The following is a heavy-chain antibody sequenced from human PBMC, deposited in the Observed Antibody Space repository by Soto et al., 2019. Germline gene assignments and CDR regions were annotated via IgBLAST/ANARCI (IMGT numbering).Heavy chain of an antibody. D-gene: IGHD3-10*01. J-gene: IGHJ6*02. Sequence: GGSLRLSCAASGFTFSGYWMSWVRQAPGKGLEWVANIKQDGSEKYYVDSVKGRFTISRDNAKNSLYLQMNSLRAEDTAVYYCARVLGYYYGSGSPADPQDVWGQGTTVTVSS. CDR1: GFTFSGYW. V-gene: IGHV3-7*05. CDR2: IKQDGSEK. CDR3: ARVLGYYYGSGSPADPQDV.